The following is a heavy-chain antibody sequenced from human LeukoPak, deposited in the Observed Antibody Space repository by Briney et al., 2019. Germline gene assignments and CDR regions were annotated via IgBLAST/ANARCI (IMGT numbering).Heavy chain of an antibody. CDR2: ISAYNGNT. D-gene: IGHD3-22*01. V-gene: IGHV1-18*01. J-gene: IGHJ3*02. CDR1: GYTFNKYG. Sequence: ASVKVSCKASGYTFNKYGISWVRQAPGQGLEWMGWISAYNGNTNYAQKLQGRVTMTTDTSTSTAYMELRSLRSDDTAVYYCASTQVKGQPRRYYYDSSGYSDAFDIWGQGTMVTVSS. CDR3: ASTQVKGQPRRYYYDSSGYSDAFDI.